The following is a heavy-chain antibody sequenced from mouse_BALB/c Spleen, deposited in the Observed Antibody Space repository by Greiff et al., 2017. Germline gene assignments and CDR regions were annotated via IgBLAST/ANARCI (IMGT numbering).Heavy chain of an antibody. Sequence: QVQLQQSGAELVRPGTSVKVSCKASGYAFTNYLIEWVKQRPGQGLEWIGMINPGSGGTNYNEKFKGKATLTVDKASSTAYLQLSSLTSDDSAVSSGSRSADAFPCSSMDYWGQGTAVTVSS. CDR3: SRSADAFPCSSMDY. D-gene: IGHD6-1*01. J-gene: IGHJ4*01. CDR2: INPGSGGT. CDR1: GYAFTNYL. V-gene: IGHV1-54*01.